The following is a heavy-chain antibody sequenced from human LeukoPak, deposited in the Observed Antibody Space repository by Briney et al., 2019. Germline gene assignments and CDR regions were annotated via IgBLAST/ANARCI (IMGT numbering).Heavy chain of an antibody. Sequence: GGSLRLSCAASGFIFSDYWMHWVRQAPGKGLVWVSRINSDGSVTNYADSVKGRFTISRDNAKNTLYLQMNSLRGEDTAVYYCARVPNWFDPWGQGTLVTVPS. CDR1: GFIFSDYW. CDR3: ARVPNWFDP. CDR2: INSDGSVT. J-gene: IGHJ5*02. V-gene: IGHV3-74*01.